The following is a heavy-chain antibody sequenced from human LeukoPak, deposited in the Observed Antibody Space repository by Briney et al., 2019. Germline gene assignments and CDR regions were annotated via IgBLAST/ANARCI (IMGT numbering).Heavy chain of an antibody. CDR3: ATDGWEPKQAPLDY. D-gene: IGHD1-26*01. CDR1: GYTLTELS. J-gene: IGHJ4*02. Sequence: ASVKVSCKVSGYTLTELSMHWVRQAPGKGLEWMGGFDPEDGETIYAQKFQGRVTMTEDTSTDTAYMELSSLRSEDTAVYYCATDGWEPKQAPLDYWGQGTLVTVSS. CDR2: FDPEDGET. V-gene: IGHV1-24*01.